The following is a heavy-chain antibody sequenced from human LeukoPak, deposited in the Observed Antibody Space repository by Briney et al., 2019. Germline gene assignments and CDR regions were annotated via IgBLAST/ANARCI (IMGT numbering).Heavy chain of an antibody. Sequence: PGGSLRLSCAASGFAFSNYAMSWIRQAPGKGLEWVSPISDSGASTYYADSVKGRFTISRDNSKNTLYLQMNSLRVEDSAVYYCATTGQLGPAAHHYYYFDYWGQGTLVTVSS. D-gene: IGHD2-2*01. CDR2: ISDSGAST. J-gene: IGHJ4*02. CDR3: ATTGQLGPAAHHYYYFDY. CDR1: GFAFSNYA. V-gene: IGHV3-23*01.